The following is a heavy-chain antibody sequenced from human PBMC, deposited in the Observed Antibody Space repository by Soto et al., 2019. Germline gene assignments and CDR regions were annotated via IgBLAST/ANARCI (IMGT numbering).Heavy chain of an antibody. CDR1: GFTFSSSW. Sequence: GGSLRLSCAASGFTFSSSWMHWVRQSPGKGLVWVSRINSDGSSTSYADSVKGRFTISRANAKNTLYLQMNSLRAEDTAVYYGAREYSSSSRNDAFDIWGQGTMVTVSS. CDR2: INSDGSST. CDR3: AREYSSSSRNDAFDI. J-gene: IGHJ3*02. D-gene: IGHD6-6*01. V-gene: IGHV3-74*01.